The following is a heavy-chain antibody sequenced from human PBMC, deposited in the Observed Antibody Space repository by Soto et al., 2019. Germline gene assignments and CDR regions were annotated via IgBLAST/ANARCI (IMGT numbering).Heavy chain of an antibody. Sequence: EVQLVESGGGLVKPGGSLRLSCAASGFTFNTYTMNWVRQAPGKGLEWVSSISSRSIYIYYADSVTGRFTISRDDARNSLSLQMNSLRAEDTAVYYCAREEVSRPNTYHGLDVWGQGTTVTVSS. J-gene: IGHJ6*02. CDR3: AREEVSRPNTYHGLDV. V-gene: IGHV3-21*01. CDR2: ISSRSIYI. CDR1: GFTFNTYT.